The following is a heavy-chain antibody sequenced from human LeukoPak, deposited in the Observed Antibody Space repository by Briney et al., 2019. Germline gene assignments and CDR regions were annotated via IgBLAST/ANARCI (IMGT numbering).Heavy chain of an antibody. V-gene: IGHV3-33*06. CDR2: IWYDGSNK. Sequence: GGSLRLSCAAPGFTFSSYGMHWVRQAPGKGLEWVAVIWYDGSNKYYADSVKGRFTISRDNSKNTLYLQMNSLRAEDTAVYYCAKEQYAMVRGVGWFDPWGQGTLVTVSS. D-gene: IGHD3-10*01. CDR3: AKEQYAMVRGVGWFDP. J-gene: IGHJ5*02. CDR1: GFTFSSYG.